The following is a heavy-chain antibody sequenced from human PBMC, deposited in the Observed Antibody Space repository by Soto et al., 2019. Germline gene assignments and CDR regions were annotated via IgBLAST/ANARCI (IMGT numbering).Heavy chain of an antibody. CDR1: GDSIGRTNW. CDR2: IYQSGST. D-gene: IGHD5-18*01. V-gene: IGHV4-4*02. Sequence: QVQLQESGPGLVRPSGTLSLTCTVSGDSIGRTNWWSWVRQPPGKGLEWIGEIYQSGSTNYNPSLKSRVNISVDKSKSQFSLNLNSVTAADTAVYYCGRVPRYSFPTSDSLDQWGQGTRVTVSS. CDR3: GRVPRYSFPTSDSLDQ. J-gene: IGHJ4*02.